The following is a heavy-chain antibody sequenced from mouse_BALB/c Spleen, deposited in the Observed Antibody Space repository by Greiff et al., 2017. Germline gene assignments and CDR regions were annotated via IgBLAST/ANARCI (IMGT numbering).Heavy chain of an antibody. Sequence: EVKLMESGGGLVQPGGSLRLSCATSGFTFTDYYMSWVRQPPGKALEWLGFIRNKANGYTTEYSASVKGRFTISRDNSQSILYLQMNTLRAEDSATYYCARVYYYGSSWYFDVWGAGTTVTVSS. V-gene: IGHV7-3*02. CDR1: GFTFTDYY. CDR2: IRNKANGYTT. D-gene: IGHD1-1*01. J-gene: IGHJ1*01. CDR3: ARVYYYGSSWYFDV.